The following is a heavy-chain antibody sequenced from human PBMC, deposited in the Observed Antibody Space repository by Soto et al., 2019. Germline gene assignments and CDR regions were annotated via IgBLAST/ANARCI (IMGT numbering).Heavy chain of an antibody. CDR3: ARPGDSSGYFPAVPGAFDI. Sequence: GESLKISCKGSGYSFTSYWISWVRQMPGKGLEWMGRIDPSDSYTNYSPSFQGHVTISADKSISTAYLQWSSLKASDTAMYYCARPGDSSGYFPAVPGAFDIWGQGTMVTVSS. CDR2: IDPSDSYT. V-gene: IGHV5-10-1*01. J-gene: IGHJ3*02. D-gene: IGHD3-22*01. CDR1: GYSFTSYW.